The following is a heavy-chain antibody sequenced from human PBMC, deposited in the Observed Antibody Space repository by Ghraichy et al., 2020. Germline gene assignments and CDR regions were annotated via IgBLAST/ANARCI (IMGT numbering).Heavy chain of an antibody. J-gene: IGHJ5*02. CDR2: INHSGST. V-gene: IGHV4-34*01. CDR1: GGSFSGYY. D-gene: IGHD3-10*01. Sequence: SETLSLTCAVYGGSFSGYYWSWIRQPPGKGLEWIGEINHSGSTNYNPSLKSRVTISVDTSKNQFSLKLSSVTAADTAVYYCARGLNVLLWFGLSSGWFDPWGQGTLVTVSS. CDR3: ARGLNVLLWFGLSSGWFDP.